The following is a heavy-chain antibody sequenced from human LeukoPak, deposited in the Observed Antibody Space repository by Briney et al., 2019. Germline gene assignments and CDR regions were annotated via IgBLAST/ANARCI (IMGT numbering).Heavy chain of an antibody. V-gene: IGHV4-4*07. J-gene: IGHJ4*02. CDR2: IYTSGST. D-gene: IGHD3-16*02. CDR3: ARELRDYVWGSYRNFDY. Sequence: SETLSLTCTVSGGSISSYYWSWIRQPAGKGLEWIGRIYTSGSTNYNPSLKSRVTMSVDTSKNQFSLKLSSVTAADTAVYYCARELRDYVWGSYRNFDYWGQGTLVTVSS. CDR1: GGSISSYY.